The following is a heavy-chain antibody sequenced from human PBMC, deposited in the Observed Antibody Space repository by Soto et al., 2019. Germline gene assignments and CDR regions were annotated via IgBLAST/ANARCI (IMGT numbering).Heavy chain of an antibody. V-gene: IGHV3-30-3*01. D-gene: IGHD2-21*02. CDR3: ARVPGDLTYCGGDCYPDAFDI. Sequence: GGSLRLSCAASGFTFSSYAMHWVRQAPGKGLEWVAVISYDGSNKYYADSVKGRFTISRDNSKNTLYLQMNSLRAEDTAVYYCARVPGDLTYCGGDCYPDAFDIWGQGTIVTVSS. J-gene: IGHJ3*02. CDR2: ISYDGSNK. CDR1: GFTFSSYA.